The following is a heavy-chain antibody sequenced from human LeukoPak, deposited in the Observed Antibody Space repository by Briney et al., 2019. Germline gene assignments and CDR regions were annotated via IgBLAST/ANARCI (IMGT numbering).Heavy chain of an antibody. D-gene: IGHD3-22*01. CDR2: IKQDGSEK. J-gene: IGHJ6*03. Sequence: GGSLRLSCAASGFTFSSYWMSWVRQAPGKGLEWVANIKQDGSEKYYVDSVKGRFTISRDNAKNSLYLQMNSLRAEDTAVYYCARDTPNSDSSGYYLLAYYYYYYMDVWGKGTTVTVSS. CDR1: GFTFSSYW. CDR3: ARDTPNSDSSGYYLLAYYYYYYMDV. V-gene: IGHV3-7*01.